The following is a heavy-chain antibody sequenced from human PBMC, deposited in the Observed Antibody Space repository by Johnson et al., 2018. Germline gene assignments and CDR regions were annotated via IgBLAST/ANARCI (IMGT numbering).Heavy chain of an antibody. CDR2: ISGRAGGT. V-gene: IGHV3-23*04. CDR1: GFIFDDFA. D-gene: IGHD6-19*01. Sequence: VQLVESGGGSVQPGRSLRLSCEASGFIFDDFAMHWIRQVPGKGLEWVSAISGRAGGTYYADSVKGRFTISRDNSKNTLYLQMNSLRAEDTAVYYCASPRGIAVASCDYWGQGTLVTVSS. J-gene: IGHJ4*02. CDR3: ASPRGIAVASCDY.